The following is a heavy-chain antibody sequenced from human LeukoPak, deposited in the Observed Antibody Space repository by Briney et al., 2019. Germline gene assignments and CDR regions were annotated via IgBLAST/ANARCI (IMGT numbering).Heavy chain of an antibody. CDR1: GGSISGYY. J-gene: IGHJ3*02. V-gene: IGHV4-59*01. Sequence: PSETLSLTCTVSGGSISGYYWSWIRQPPGKGLEWIGDIYYSGSTNYNPSLKSRVTISVDTSKNQFSLKLSSVTAADTAVYYCARDARVIGAFDIWGQGTMVTVSS. CDR3: ARDARVIGAFDI. CDR2: IYYSGST. D-gene: IGHD2/OR15-2a*01.